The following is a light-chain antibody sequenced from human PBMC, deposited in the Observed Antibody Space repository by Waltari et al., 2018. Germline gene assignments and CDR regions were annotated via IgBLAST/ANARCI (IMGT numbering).Light chain of an antibody. Sequence: DIVMTQSPDSMAVSLAARATVTCKSSRTVVYCPNNKNYLSWYQQKPGQPPNLLIYWASTRESGVPDRFSGSGSGTDFTLASDSLQAEDVALYYCQQDYGSPFTFGGGTKVEIK. CDR3: QQDYGSPFT. CDR1: RTVVYCPNNKNY. J-gene: IGKJ4*01. V-gene: IGKV4-1*01. CDR2: WAS.